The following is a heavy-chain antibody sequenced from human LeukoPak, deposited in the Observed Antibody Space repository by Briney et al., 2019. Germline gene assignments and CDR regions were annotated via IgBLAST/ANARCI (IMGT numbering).Heavy chain of an antibody. CDR1: GFTFSSYA. J-gene: IGHJ6*02. CDR2: ISGSGGST. D-gene: IGHD3-10*01. CDR3: AQTPVRREHYYGMDV. V-gene: IGHV3-23*01. Sequence: GGSLRPSCAAAGFTFSSYAMSWVRQAPGKGLEWVSAISGSGGSTYYADSVKGRFTISRDNSKNTLYLQMNSLRAEDTAVYYCAQTPVRREHYYGMDVWGQGTTVAVSS.